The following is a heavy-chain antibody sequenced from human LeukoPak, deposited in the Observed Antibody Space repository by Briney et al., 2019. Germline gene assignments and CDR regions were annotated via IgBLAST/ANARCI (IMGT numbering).Heavy chain of an antibody. J-gene: IGHJ4*02. Sequence: PGGSLRLSCVASGFTLSSYAMSWVRQAPGKGLEWVSAISGSAGNTYYADSMKGRYTISRDNSKNTLYLQMNSLRAEDTAVYYCAKNGLWELLPFDYWGQGTLVTVSS. CDR3: AKNGLWELLPFDY. V-gene: IGHV3-23*01. CDR2: ISGSAGNT. D-gene: IGHD1-26*01. CDR1: GFTLSSYA.